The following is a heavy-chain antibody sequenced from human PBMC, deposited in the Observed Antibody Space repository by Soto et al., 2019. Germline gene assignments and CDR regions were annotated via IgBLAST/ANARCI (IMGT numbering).Heavy chain of an antibody. J-gene: IGHJ6*02. CDR3: ARDLGGWGLATMSGDYYGMDV. Sequence: SLRLSCAASGFTLGGYGMSWVRQAPGKGLEWVSAVSPNGQGIYYADSVKGRFTISRDNSKNTLYLQMNSLRAEDTAVYYCARDLGGWGLATMSGDYYGMDVWGQGTTVTVSS. D-gene: IGHD5-12*01. CDR1: GFTLGGYG. V-gene: IGHV3-23*01. CDR2: VSPNGQGI.